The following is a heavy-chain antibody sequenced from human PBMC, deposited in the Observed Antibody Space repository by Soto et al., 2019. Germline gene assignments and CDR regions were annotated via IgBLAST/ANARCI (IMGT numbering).Heavy chain of an antibody. CDR2: VTAFNGDT. CDR1: GYTFSNYG. J-gene: IGHJ6*02. V-gene: IGHV1-18*01. CDR3: ARDGRVSFYYYGMDV. Sequence: QVLLVQSGAEVKRPGASVKVSCKASGYTFSNYGITWVRQAPGHGLEWLGWVTAFNGDTNYAQNVRDRVSFTTDPWTETSYMEVRSLRPDDTAVYYCARDGRVSFYYYGMDVWGQGTTVIVSS.